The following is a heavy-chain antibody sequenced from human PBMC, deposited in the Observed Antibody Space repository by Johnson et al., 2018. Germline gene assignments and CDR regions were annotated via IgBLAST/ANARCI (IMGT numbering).Heavy chain of an antibody. V-gene: IGHV3-33*01. Sequence: QVQLVQSGGGVVQPGRSLRLSCAASGFTFSRHGMHWVRQAPGKGLEWVAVIWYDGINKYYADSVKGRFTISRDSSKNTVYLQMNSLSAEDTAFYFCARDLGGGAVGPYYWGQGTLVTVSS. D-gene: IGHD3-16*01. CDR2: IWYDGINK. CDR3: ARDLGGGAVGPYY. J-gene: IGHJ4*02. CDR1: GFTFSRHG.